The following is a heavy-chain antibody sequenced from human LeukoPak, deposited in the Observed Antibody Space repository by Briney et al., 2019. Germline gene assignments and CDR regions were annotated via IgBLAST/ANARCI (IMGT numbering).Heavy chain of an antibody. V-gene: IGHV3-23*01. J-gene: IGHJ4*02. CDR3: AKDRDSSGYPPPFDY. CDR2: ISGSGGST. D-gene: IGHD3-22*01. CDR1: GFTFSSYG. Sequence: PGGSLRLSCAASGFTFSSYGMSWVRQAPGKGLEWVSAISGSGGSTYYADSVKGRFTISRDNSKNTLYLQMNSLRAEDTAVYYCAKDRDSSGYPPPFDYWGQGTLVTVSS.